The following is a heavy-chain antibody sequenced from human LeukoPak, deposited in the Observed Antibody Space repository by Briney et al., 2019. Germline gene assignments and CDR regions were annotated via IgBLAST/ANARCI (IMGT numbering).Heavy chain of an antibody. V-gene: IGHV3-7*01. J-gene: IGHJ4*02. CDR3: AREGLPYSGDY. Sequence: GGSLRVSCAASGFTFSSYWMRWVRQTPGKGLEWVANIKGDGSEINYVDFVKGRFTISRDNAKNSLSLQMNSLTADDTGVYYCAREGLPYSGDYWGQGTLFTVSS. CDR2: IKGDGSEI. CDR1: GFTFSSYW. D-gene: IGHD4-11*01.